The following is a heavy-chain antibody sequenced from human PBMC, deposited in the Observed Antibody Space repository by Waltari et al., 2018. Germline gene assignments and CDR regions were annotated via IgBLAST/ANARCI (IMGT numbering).Heavy chain of an antibody. CDR1: GFSLSTSGVG. V-gene: IGHV2-5*01. Sequence: QITLKESGPTLVKPTQTLTLTCTFSGFSLSTSGVGVGWLRQHPGKALEWLALIYWNDDKRYSPSLKSRLTITKDTSKNQVVLTMTNMDPVDTATYYCAHRRGYDSSGYLGSGWFDPWGQGTLVTVSS. CDR2: IYWNDDK. D-gene: IGHD3-22*01. CDR3: AHRRGYDSSGYLGSGWFDP. J-gene: IGHJ5*02.